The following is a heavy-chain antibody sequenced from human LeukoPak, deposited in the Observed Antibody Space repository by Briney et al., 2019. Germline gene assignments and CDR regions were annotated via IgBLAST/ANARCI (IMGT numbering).Heavy chain of an antibody. Sequence: SETLSLTCTVSGGSVSSGSYYWSWIRQPPGKGLEWIGYIYYSGSTNYNPSLKSRVTISVGTSKNQFSLKLSSVTAADTAVCYCARVRTSGWYPTYFDYWGQGTLVTVSS. D-gene: IGHD6-19*01. J-gene: IGHJ4*01. CDR2: IYYSGST. V-gene: IGHV4-61*01. CDR1: GGSVSSGSYY. CDR3: ARVRTSGWYPTYFDY.